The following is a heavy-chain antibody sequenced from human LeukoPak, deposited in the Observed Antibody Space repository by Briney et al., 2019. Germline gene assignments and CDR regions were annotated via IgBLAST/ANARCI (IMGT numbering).Heavy chain of an antibody. V-gene: IGHV3-23*01. Sequence: LRLSXXXXXXXFSSXAMSWVRQAPGKGLEWVSGISGSGDNTYYADSVKGRFTISRDNAKNSLYLQMNSLRDEDTAVYYCARESAYAFWYWGQGTLVAVSS. CDR1: XXXFSSXA. D-gene: IGHD3-3*01. CDR3: ARESAYAFWY. J-gene: IGHJ4*02. CDR2: ISGSGDNT.